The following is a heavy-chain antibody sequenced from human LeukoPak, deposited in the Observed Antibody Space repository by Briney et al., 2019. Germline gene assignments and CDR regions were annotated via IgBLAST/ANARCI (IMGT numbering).Heavy chain of an antibody. V-gene: IGHV3-9*01. J-gene: IGHJ4*02. D-gene: IGHD4-17*01. CDR3: ARDPSGADGDHMRPVDYFDY. Sequence: GGSLRLSCAASGFTFDDYAMHWVRQAPGKGLEWVSGITWNRDNIGYGDSVKGRFTISRDNAKNSLYLQMNSLRAEDTAVYYCARDPSGADGDHMRPVDYFDYWGQGTLVTVSS. CDR2: ITWNRDNI. CDR1: GFTFDDYA.